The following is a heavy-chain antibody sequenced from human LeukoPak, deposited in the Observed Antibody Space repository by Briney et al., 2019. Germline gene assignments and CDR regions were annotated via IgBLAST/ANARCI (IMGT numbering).Heavy chain of an antibody. D-gene: IGHD2-21*01. Sequence: SETLSLTCTVSGGSISSYCWSWVRQPPGKGLEWIGYIYPSGSTDYSPSLKSRVTMSVDTSKNQLSMELRFLTAADTAVYYCATSHDVKTAPYDLWGQGTLVTVSS. V-gene: IGHV4-4*09. CDR3: ATSHDVKTAPYDL. CDR2: IYPSGST. CDR1: GGSISSYC. J-gene: IGHJ5*02.